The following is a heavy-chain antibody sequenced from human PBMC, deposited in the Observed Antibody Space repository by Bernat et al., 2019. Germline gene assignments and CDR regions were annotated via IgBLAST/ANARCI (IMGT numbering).Heavy chain of an antibody. V-gene: IGHV1-18*04. J-gene: IGHJ3*02. CDR3: ARDPSGYYEGHALDI. Sequence: QVHLVQSGAEVKKPGASVKVSCKASGYTFTSYGISWVRQAPGQGLEWMGWISAYNGDTSYPQKFQGRVTMTTDSSTTTAYMELRSLRSDDTAVYYCARDPSGYYEGHALDIWGQGTMVTVSS. CDR1: GYTFTSYG. CDR2: ISAYNGDT. D-gene: IGHD5-12*01.